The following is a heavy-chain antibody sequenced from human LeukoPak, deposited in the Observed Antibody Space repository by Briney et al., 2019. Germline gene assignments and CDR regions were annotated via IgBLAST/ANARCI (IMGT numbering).Heavy chain of an antibody. D-gene: IGHD6-13*01. CDR2: ISYDGSNK. CDR1: GFTFSSYA. V-gene: IGHV3-30-3*01. Sequence: GGSLRLSCAASGFTFSSYAMHWVRQAPGKGLEWVALISYDGSNKYYADSVKGRFTISRDNSKNTLYLKMNSLRAEDTAVYYCARSRWAAAGRGRAYYFDYWGQGTLVTVSS. CDR3: ARSRWAAAGRGRAYYFDY. J-gene: IGHJ4*02.